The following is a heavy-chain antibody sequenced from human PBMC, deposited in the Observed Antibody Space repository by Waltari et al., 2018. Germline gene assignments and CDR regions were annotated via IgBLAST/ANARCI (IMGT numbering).Heavy chain of an antibody. J-gene: IGHJ4*02. V-gene: IGHV4-38-2*02. D-gene: IGHD3-3*01. CDR3: ARVAYSDFWSDYSSRPSFDY. CDR1: GYYISSNYF. Sequence: QVELQESGPGLVKPSETLSLTCKVSGYYISSNYFWGWIRQPPGKGPEWLGSIFHSGSTSYTPCLKSRVTISVDTSKNQFSLKLISVTAADTAVYYCARVAYSDFWSDYSSRPSFDYWGPGTLVTVSS. CDR2: IFHSGST.